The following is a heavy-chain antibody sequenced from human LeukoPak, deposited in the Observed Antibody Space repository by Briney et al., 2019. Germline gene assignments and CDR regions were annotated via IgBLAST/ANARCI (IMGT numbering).Heavy chain of an antibody. Sequence: GGSLRLSCAASGFTFDDYAMHWVRQAPGKGLEWVSGISWNSGSIGYADSVKGRFTISRDNAKNSLYLQMNSLRAEDTAVYYCARDQGGYFDYWGQGTLVTVSS. V-gene: IGHV3-9*01. CDR3: ARDQGGYFDY. CDR1: GFTFDDYA. J-gene: IGHJ4*02. CDR2: ISWNSGSI. D-gene: IGHD2-15*01.